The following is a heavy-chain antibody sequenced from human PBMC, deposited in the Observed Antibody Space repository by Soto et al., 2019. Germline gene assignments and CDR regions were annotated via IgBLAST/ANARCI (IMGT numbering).Heavy chain of an antibody. D-gene: IGHD2-15*01. CDR3: AKSFGSSCNNLDY. Sequence: QVQLVESGGDVVQPGRSLRLSCAASGFTFSSFGMQWVRQAPGKGMEWVALIWYDGSNNYYADSVKGRFTISRDNSKNPLYLQMNSLRAEDTAVYYCAKSFGSSCNNLDYWGQGTLVAVSS. J-gene: IGHJ4*02. CDR1: GFTFSSFG. CDR2: IWYDGSNN. V-gene: IGHV3-33*06.